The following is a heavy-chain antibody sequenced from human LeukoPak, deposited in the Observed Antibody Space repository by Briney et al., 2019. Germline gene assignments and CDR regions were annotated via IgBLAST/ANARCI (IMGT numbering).Heavy chain of an antibody. CDR3: AINYSSGWYRGDY. CDR1: GGTFSSYT. D-gene: IGHD6-19*01. V-gene: IGHV1-69*02. Sequence: SVKVSCKASGGTFSSYTISWVRQAPGQGLEWMGRIIPILGIANYAQKFQGRVTITADKTTSTAYMELISLRSEDTAVYYCAINYSSGWYRGDYWGQGTLVTVSS. J-gene: IGHJ4*02. CDR2: IIPILGIA.